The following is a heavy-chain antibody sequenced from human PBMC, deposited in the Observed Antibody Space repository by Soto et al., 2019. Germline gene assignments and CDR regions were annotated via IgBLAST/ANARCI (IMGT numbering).Heavy chain of an antibody. V-gene: IGHV4-34*01. CDR1: GGSVNSGNYY. Sequence: QVQLQQWGAGLLKPSETLSLTCAVFGGSVNSGNYYWSWIRQPPGKGLEWIGEMSHSGGTHFNPSLTGRVTISVDTSKSQFSLKVSSVTAADTALYYCARVERGTATTVVDAFDIWGPGTMVTVSS. J-gene: IGHJ3*02. D-gene: IGHD1-1*01. CDR2: MSHSGGT. CDR3: ARVERGTATTVVDAFDI.